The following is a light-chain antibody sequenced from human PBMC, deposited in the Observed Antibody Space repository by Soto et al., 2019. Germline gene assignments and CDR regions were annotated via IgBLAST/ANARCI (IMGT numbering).Light chain of an antibody. CDR1: SSDVGGYNY. CDR2: DVI. V-gene: IGLV2-14*03. J-gene: IGLJ2*01. Sequence: QSVLTQPASVSGSPGQSITISCTGTSSDVGGYNYVSWYQQHPGKAPTLMIYDVINPPSGVSNRFSGSKSGNSASLTISGLQAEDEPDYYCSSYTISSTYVVFGGGTKVTVL. CDR3: SSYTISSTYVV.